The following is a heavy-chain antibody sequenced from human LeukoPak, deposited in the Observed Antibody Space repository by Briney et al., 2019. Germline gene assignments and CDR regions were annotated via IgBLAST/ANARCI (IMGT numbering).Heavy chain of an antibody. J-gene: IGHJ4*02. CDR2: ISPVFGTA. D-gene: IGHD3-22*01. CDR3: AAEAVQDDGGYYPSLDY. CDR1: GGSFRGYG. Sequence: SVKVSCKASGGSFRGYGFTWVRQAPGQGLEWMGVISPVFGTASYAQRFKGRVTLTTDESTSTACMEVSRLRSEDTALYYCAAEAVQDDGGYYPSLDYWGQGTLVSVSS. V-gene: IGHV1-69*05.